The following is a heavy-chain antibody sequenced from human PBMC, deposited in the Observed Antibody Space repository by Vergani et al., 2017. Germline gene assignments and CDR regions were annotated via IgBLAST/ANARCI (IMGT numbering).Heavy chain of an antibody. CDR1: GGTFSSYA. CDR3: AREWNYYDSTGFGPGGSFD. J-gene: IGHJ4*02. V-gene: IGHV1-69*01. D-gene: IGHD3-22*01. Sequence: QVQLVQSGAEVKKPGSSVKVSCKASGGTFSSYAISWVRQAPGQGLEWMGGTIPIFGTANYAQKFQGRVTVTADESTSTAYMELSSLRSEDTAVYYCAREWNYYDSTGFGPGGSFDWGPGTLVTVSS. CDR2: TIPIFGTA.